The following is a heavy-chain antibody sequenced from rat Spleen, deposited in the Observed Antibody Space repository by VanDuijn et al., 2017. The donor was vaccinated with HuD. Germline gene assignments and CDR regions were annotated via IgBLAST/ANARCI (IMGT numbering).Heavy chain of an antibody. CDR2: ISPSGGST. CDR3: ARHPDYSNYFDY. J-gene: IGHJ2*01. Sequence: EVQLVESGGGLVQPGGSLKLSCAASGFTFSNYYMAWVRQAPTKGLEWVASISPSGGSTYYRDSVKGRFTVSRDNAKSTLYLQMDSLRSEDTATYYCARHPDYSNYFDYWGQGVMVTVSS. V-gene: IGHV5-25*01. CDR1: GFTFSNYY. D-gene: IGHD1-1*01.